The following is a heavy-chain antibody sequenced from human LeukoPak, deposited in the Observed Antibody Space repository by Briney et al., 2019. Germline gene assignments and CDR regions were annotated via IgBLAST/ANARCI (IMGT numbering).Heavy chain of an antibody. D-gene: IGHD3-10*01. CDR3: ARGYYGSGSYDNWFDP. CDR2: IWYDGSNK. CDR1: GLTFSSYG. J-gene: IGHJ5*02. Sequence: GGSLRLSCAASGLTFSSYGMHWVRQAPGKGLEWVAVIWYDGSNKYYADSVKGRFTIPRDNSKNTLYLQMNSLRAEDTAVYYCARGYYGSGSYDNWFDPWGQGTLVTVSS. V-gene: IGHV3-33*08.